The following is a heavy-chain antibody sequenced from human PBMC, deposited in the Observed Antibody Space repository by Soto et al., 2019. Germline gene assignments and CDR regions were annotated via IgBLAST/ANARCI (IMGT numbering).Heavy chain of an antibody. CDR1: GYTFITYS. Sequence: QVQLVQSGAEVKKSGASVKVSCKASGYTFITYSMYWVRQAPGQGLEWMGIINPRDGSTSYALNFQGRVTVTRDMSTSTLYMELSNLRSEDTAVYYCARGGGTLDYWGQGTLVTVSS. J-gene: IGHJ4*02. CDR2: INPRDGST. CDR3: ARGGGTLDY. V-gene: IGHV1-46*01.